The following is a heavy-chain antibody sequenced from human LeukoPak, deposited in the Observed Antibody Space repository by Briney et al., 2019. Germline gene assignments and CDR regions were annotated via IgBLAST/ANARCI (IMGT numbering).Heavy chain of an antibody. D-gene: IGHD3-22*01. J-gene: IGHJ4*02. V-gene: IGHV3-23*01. Sequence: PGGSLRLSCAVSGITLSNYGMSWVRQAPGKGLEWVAGIGGSGGRTNYADSVKGRLTISRDNPKNTLYLQMNSLRAEDTAVYFCAKRGVVIRVILVGFHKEAYYFDSWGQGALVIVSS. CDR1: GITLSNYG. CDR3: AKRGVVIRVILVGFHKEAYYFDS. CDR2: IGGSGGRT.